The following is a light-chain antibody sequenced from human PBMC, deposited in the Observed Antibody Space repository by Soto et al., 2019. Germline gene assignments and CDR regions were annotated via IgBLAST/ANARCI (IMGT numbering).Light chain of an antibody. CDR2: SAS. V-gene: IGKV3-20*01. Sequence: EIVLTQSPGTLSLSPGERATLSCRASQSVDSIYIASYQQKPGQPPRLLIYSASSWATGVPARFSGSGSGTDFTLTISRLEPEDSAVYYCQQYGSSPYTFGQGTKLEIK. CDR3: QQYGSSPYT. CDR1: QSVDSIY. J-gene: IGKJ2*01.